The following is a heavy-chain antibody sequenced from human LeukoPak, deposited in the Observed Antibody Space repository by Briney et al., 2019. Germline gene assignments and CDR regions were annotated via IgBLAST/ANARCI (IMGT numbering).Heavy chain of an antibody. J-gene: IGHJ6*02. CDR3: ARETAGSGMDV. V-gene: IGHV3-48*01. Sequence: GGSLRLSCAASGFTFSSFSMNWVRQAPGKGLEWVSFITGSSSTIYYADSVKGRFTISRDNAKNSLYLQMNSLRAEDTAVYYCARETAGSGMDVLGQGTTVTVS. D-gene: IGHD1-1*01. CDR2: ITGSSSTI. CDR1: GFTFSSFS.